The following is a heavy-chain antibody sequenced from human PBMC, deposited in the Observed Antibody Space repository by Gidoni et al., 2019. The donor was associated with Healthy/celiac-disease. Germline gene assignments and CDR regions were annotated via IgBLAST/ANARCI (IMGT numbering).Heavy chain of an antibody. CDR2: INSGGST. J-gene: IGHJ3*02. CDR1: SGND. Sequence: SGNDMGWGREAQGRGQEWVSLINSGGSTSTADCWKVRSTISRDNSKNTLNLQRKSLRAEDRAVYYCAGGCCAFDIWGQGTMVTVSS. V-gene: IGHV3-53*01. D-gene: IGHD3-16*01. CDR3: AGGCCAFDI.